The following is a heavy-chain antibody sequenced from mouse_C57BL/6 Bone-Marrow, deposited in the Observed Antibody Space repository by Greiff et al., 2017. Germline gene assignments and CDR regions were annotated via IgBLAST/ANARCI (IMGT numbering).Heavy chain of an antibody. CDR2: ISSGGSYT. Sequence: EVQRVESGGDLVKPGGSLKLSCAASGFTFSSYGMSWVRQTPDKRLEWVATISSGGSYTYYPDSVKGRFTISRDNAKNTLYLQMSSLKSEDTAMXYGARHGITTVVAPAWFAYWGQGTLVTVSA. CDR3: ARHGITTVVAPAWFAY. CDR1: GFTFSSYG. V-gene: IGHV5-6*01. D-gene: IGHD1-1*01. J-gene: IGHJ3*01.